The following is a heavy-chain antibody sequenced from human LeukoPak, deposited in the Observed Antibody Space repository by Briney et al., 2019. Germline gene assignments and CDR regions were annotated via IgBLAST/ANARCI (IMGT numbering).Heavy chain of an antibody. CDR3: ARDSILVGAPYYYYGMDV. Sequence: SETLSLTCTVSGGSVSSGIYYWSWIRQPPGKGLEWIGYIYYSGSTNYNPSLKSRVTISVDTSKNQFSLKLSSVTAADTAVYYCARDSILVGAPYYYYGMDVWGQGTTVTVSS. CDR1: GGSVSSGIYY. J-gene: IGHJ6*02. V-gene: IGHV4-61*01. CDR2: IYYSGST. D-gene: IGHD1-26*01.